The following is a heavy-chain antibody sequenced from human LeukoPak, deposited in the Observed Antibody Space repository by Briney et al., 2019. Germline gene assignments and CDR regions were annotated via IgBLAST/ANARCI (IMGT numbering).Heavy chain of an antibody. CDR1: GFTFSSYA. CDR2: ISYDGSNK. Sequence: GRSLRLSCAASGFTFSSYAMHWVRQAPGKGLEWVAVISYDGSNKYYADSVKGRFTISRDNSKNTLYLQMNSLRAEDTAVYYCARGGWLRFLDLDYWGQGTLVTVSS. V-gene: IGHV3-30*04. J-gene: IGHJ4*02. CDR3: ARGGWLRFLDLDY. D-gene: IGHD5-12*01.